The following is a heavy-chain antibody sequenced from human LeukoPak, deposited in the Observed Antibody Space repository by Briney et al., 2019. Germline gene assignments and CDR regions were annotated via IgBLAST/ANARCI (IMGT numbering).Heavy chain of an antibody. Sequence: PSETLSLTCAVYGGSFSGYYWSWIRQPPGKGLEWIGEINHSGSTNYNPSLKSRVTISVDTSKNQFSLKLSSVTAADTAVYYCARSHRITIFGVVTREDYWGQGTLVTVSS. J-gene: IGHJ4*02. CDR3: ARSHRITIFGVVTREDY. CDR1: GGSFSGYY. CDR2: INHSGST. D-gene: IGHD3-3*01. V-gene: IGHV4-34*01.